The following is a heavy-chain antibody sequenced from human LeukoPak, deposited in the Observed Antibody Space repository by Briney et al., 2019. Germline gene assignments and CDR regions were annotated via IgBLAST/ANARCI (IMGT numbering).Heavy chain of an antibody. D-gene: IGHD5-18*01. Sequence: SETLSLTCTVSGGSISSYYWSWIRQPPGKGLEWIGYIYYGGSTNYNPSLKSRVTISVDTSKNQFSLKLSSVTAADTAVYYCARGGRGYSYGAAFDIWGQGTMVTVSS. CDR3: ARGGRGYSYGAAFDI. V-gene: IGHV4-59*01. CDR1: GGSISSYY. CDR2: IYYGGST. J-gene: IGHJ3*02.